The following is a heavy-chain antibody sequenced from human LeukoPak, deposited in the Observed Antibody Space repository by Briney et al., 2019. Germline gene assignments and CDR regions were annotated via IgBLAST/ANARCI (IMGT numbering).Heavy chain of an antibody. V-gene: IGHV1-46*01. CDR3: ARDNSVEDTAWWFDP. D-gene: IGHD4-23*01. CDR1: RYTFTGYY. CDR2: INPSGGST. J-gene: IGHJ5*02. Sequence: ASVKVSCKASRYTFTGYYMHWVRQAPGQGLEWMGIINPSGGSTSYAQKFQGRVTMTRDMSTSTDYMELSSLRSEDTAVYYCARDNSVEDTAWWFDPWGQGTLVTVSS.